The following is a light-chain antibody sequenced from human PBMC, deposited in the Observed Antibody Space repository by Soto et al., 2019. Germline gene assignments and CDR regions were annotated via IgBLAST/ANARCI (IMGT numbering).Light chain of an antibody. J-gene: IGLJ2*01. V-gene: IGLV2-23*02. CDR3: CSYAGSSTV. Sequence: QSALTQPASVSGSPGQSITISCTGTSSDVGSYNLVSWYQQHPGKAPKLMIYEVSKRPSGVSNRFSGSKSGNTASLPISGLQAEDEADYYCCSYAGSSTVFGGGTKVTVL. CDR2: EVS. CDR1: SSDVGSYNL.